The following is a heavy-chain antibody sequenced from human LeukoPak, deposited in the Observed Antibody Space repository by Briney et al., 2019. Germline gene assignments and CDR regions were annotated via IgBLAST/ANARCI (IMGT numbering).Heavy chain of an antibody. CDR1: GFTFSSYG. Sequence: GRSLRLSCAASGFTFSSYGMHWVRQAPGKGLEWVAVIWYDGSNKYYADSVKGRFTISRDNSKNTLYLQMNSLRAEDTAVYYCARGAAAGLNLDYWAQGTLVTVSS. CDR2: IWYDGSNK. V-gene: IGHV3-33*01. D-gene: IGHD6-13*01. CDR3: ARGAAAGLNLDY. J-gene: IGHJ4*02.